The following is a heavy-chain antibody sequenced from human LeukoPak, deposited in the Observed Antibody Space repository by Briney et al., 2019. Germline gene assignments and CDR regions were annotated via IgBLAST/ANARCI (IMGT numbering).Heavy chain of an antibody. Sequence: GGSLRLSCAASVFTFSSCAMSWVRQAPGEGLEWVSVISGSGGSTYYADSVKGRFTISRDNSKNTLYLQMNSLRAEDTAIYYCAKARGRDGYKDELDYWGQGTLVTVSS. V-gene: IGHV3-23*01. CDR2: ISGSGGST. CDR3: AKARGRDGYKDELDY. CDR1: VFTFSSCA. J-gene: IGHJ4*02. D-gene: IGHD5-24*01.